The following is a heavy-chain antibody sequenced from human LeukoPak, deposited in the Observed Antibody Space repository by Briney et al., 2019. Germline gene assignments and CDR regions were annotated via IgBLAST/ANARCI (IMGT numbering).Heavy chain of an antibody. J-gene: IGHJ6*02. Sequence: KASETLSLTCTVSGGSISSSSYYWGWIRQPPGKGLEWIGSIYYSGSTYYNPSLKSRVTISVDTSKNQFSLKLSSVTAADTAVYYCARVAAGTSFTMDVWGQGTTVTVSS. CDR3: ARVAAGTSFTMDV. V-gene: IGHV4-39*07. CDR1: GGSISSSSYY. CDR2: IYYSGST. D-gene: IGHD6-13*01.